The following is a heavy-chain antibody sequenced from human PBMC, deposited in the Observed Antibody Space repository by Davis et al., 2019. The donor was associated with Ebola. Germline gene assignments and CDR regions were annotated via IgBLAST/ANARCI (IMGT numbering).Heavy chain of an antibody. CDR2: ISDRGGSK. V-gene: IGHV3-23*01. Sequence: GESLKISCAGSGFNFGDYAMSWVRQAPGKGLEWVSCISDRGGSKYYADSVKGRFTVSRDNAKNSLYLQMNSLRAEDTAVYYCARGGSYPGYWGQGTLVTVSS. D-gene: IGHD3-16*02. CDR1: GFNFGDYA. J-gene: IGHJ4*02. CDR3: ARGGSYPGY.